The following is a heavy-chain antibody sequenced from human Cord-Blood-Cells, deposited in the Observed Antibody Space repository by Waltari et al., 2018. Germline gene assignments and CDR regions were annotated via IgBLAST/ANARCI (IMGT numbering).Heavy chain of an antibody. J-gene: IGHJ4*02. CDR2: INHCGIT. CDR1: GGSFSGYY. V-gene: IGHV4-34*01. Sequence: QVQLQQWVAGLLKPSETLSLTSAVYGGSFSGYYGSWIRQPPGKGLAWIVEINHCGITNSTPSLKSRVTISVDTSKNQFSLKLSSVTAAATAVYYCARGPTIFGVVIMGFDYWGQGTLVTVSS. D-gene: IGHD3-3*01. CDR3: ARGPTIFGVVIMGFDY.